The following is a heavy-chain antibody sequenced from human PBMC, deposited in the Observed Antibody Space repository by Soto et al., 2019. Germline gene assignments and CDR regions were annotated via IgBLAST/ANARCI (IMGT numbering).Heavy chain of an antibody. CDR3: AGTVVSGGNSGGYYYYGMDV. D-gene: IGHD2-21*02. CDR2: IYYSGST. V-gene: IGHV4-30-4*01. CDR1: GGSISSGDYY. Sequence: QVQLQESGPGLVKPSQTLSLTCTVSGGSISSGDYYWSWIRQPPGKGLEWIGYIYYSGSTYYNPSLKSRVTISVDTSKNQFSLKLSSVTAADTAVYYCAGTVVSGGNSGGYYYYGMDVWGQGTTVTVSS. J-gene: IGHJ6*02.